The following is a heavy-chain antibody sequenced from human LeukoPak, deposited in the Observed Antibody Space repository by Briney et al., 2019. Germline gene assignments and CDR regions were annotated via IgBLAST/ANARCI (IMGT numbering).Heavy chain of an antibody. D-gene: IGHD1-26*01. J-gene: IGHJ6*02. CDR1: GYTFTSYS. V-gene: IGHV1-3*01. CDR3: ARFLGGSYGMDV. Sequence: ASVKVSCKASGYTFTSYSMHWVRQAPGQRLEWMGWINAGNGNTKFSQKFQGRVTITRDTSASTAYMELSSLRSEDTAAYYCARFLGGSYGMDVWGQGTTVTVSS. CDR2: INAGNGNT.